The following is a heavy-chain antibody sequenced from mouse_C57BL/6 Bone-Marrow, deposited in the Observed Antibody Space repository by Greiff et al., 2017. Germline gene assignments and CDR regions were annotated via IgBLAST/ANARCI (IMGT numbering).Heavy chain of an antibody. CDR1: GFTFSSYA. D-gene: IGHD2-14*01. V-gene: IGHV5-9-1*02. CDR2: ISSGGDYI. CDR3: TRPYVHYAMDY. J-gene: IGHJ4*01. Sequence: EVKLVESGEGLVKPGGSLKLSCAASGFTFSSYAMSWVRQTPEKRLEWVAYISSGGDYIYYADPVKGRFTISRDNARNTLYLQMSSLKSEDTAMYYCTRPYVHYAMDYWGQGTSVTVSS.